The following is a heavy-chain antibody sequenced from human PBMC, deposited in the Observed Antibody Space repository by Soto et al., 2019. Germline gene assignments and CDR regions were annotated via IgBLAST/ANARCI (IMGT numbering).Heavy chain of an antibody. Sequence: ASVKVSCKASCYTFTSYGSSWVRQAPGQGLEWMGWISAYNGNTNYAQKLQGRVTMTTDTSTSTAYMELRSLRSDDTAVYYCARGAGYTIFGVVISTDYYYGMDVWGQGTTVTVYS. CDR3: ARGAGYTIFGVVISTDYYYGMDV. J-gene: IGHJ6*02. V-gene: IGHV1-18*01. D-gene: IGHD3-3*01. CDR2: ISAYNGNT. CDR1: CYTFTSYG.